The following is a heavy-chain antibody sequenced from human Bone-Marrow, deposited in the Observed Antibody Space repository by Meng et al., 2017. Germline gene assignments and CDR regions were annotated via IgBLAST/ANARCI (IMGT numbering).Heavy chain of an antibody. V-gene: IGHV1-2*06. CDR2: INPKSGDT. CDR3: ARVAVAGGGTLEY. Sequence: ASVKVSCKASGYTFPDYYLHWVRRAPGQGLEWMGRINPKSGDTHYAQKFQGRVTMTGDTSISTAYMELSGLRSDDTAVYYCARVAVAGGGTLEYWGQGTLVTVSS. D-gene: IGHD6-19*01. J-gene: IGHJ4*02. CDR1: GYTFPDYY.